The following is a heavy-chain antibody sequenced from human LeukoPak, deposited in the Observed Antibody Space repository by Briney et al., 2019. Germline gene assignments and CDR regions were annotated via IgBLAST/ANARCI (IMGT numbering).Heavy chain of an antibody. V-gene: IGHV4-59*01. CDR3: ARGGPPSELRFLEWLPDYCDY. Sequence: SETLSLTCTVSGGSISSYYLSWIRQPPGKGLEWIGYIYYSGSTNYNPSLKSRVTISVDTSKNQFSLKLSSVTAADTAVYYCARGGPPSELRFLEWLPDYCDYWGQGTLVTVSS. J-gene: IGHJ4*02. D-gene: IGHD3-3*01. CDR1: GGSISSYY. CDR2: IYYSGST.